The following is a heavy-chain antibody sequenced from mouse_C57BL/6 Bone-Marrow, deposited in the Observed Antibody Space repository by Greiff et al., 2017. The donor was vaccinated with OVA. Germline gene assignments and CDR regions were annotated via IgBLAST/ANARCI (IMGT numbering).Heavy chain of an antibody. D-gene: IGHD2-14*01. CDR2: INPSSGYT. V-gene: IGHV1-7*01. J-gene: IGHJ4*01. CDR1: GYTFTSYW. CDR3: ARVGYQYYDAMDY. Sequence: QVHVKQSGAELAKPGASVKLSCKASGYTFTSYWMHWVKQRPGQGLEWIGYINPSSGYTKYNQKFKDKATLTADKSSSTAYMQLSSLTYEDSAVYYCARVGYQYYDAMDYWGQGTSVTVSS.